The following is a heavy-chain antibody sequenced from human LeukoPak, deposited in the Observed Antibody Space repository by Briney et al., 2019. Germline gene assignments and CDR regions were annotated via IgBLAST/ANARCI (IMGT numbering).Heavy chain of an antibody. V-gene: IGHV3-53*01. CDR1: GLTVSSNY. CDR2: IYSGGST. Sequence: PGGSLRLSCAASGLTVSSNYMSWVRQAPGKGLEWVSVIYSGGSTYYADSVKGRFTISRDNSKNTLYLQMNSLRAEDTAVYYCARVNGYSSGWQTPYFDYWGQGTLVTVSS. D-gene: IGHD6-19*01. CDR3: ARVNGYSSGWQTPYFDY. J-gene: IGHJ4*02.